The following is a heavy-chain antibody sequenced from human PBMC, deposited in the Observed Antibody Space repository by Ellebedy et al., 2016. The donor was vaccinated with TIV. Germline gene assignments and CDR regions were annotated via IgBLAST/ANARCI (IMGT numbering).Heavy chain of an antibody. CDR3: ARLEPSYDAFDI. CDR1: RYTFTGYY. Sequence: ASVKVSXKASRYTFTGYYMHWVRQAPGQGLEWMGWINPNSGGTKYAQKFQGWVTMTRDTSINTAYMELSRLKSDDTAVYYCARLEPSYDAFDIWGQGTMVTVSS. CDR2: INPNSGGT. V-gene: IGHV1-2*04. J-gene: IGHJ3*02.